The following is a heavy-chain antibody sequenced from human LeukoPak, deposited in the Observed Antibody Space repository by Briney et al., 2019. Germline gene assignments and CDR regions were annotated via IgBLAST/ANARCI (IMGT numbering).Heavy chain of an antibody. D-gene: IGHD1-1*01. CDR3: TAGTGTSDFDY. V-gene: IGHV3-15*01. CDR1: GFTFSNAW. Sequence: GGSLRLSCAASGFTFSNAWMSWVRQAPGKGLEWVGRIKSKTDGGTTDYAAPVKGRFTVSRDDSENMFYLQLNSLKTEDTAVYYCTAGTGTSDFDYWGQGTLVSVSS. J-gene: IGHJ4*02. CDR2: IKSKTDGGTT.